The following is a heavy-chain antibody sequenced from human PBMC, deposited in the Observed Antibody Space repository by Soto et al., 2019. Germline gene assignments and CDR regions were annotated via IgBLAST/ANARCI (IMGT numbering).Heavy chain of an antibody. V-gene: IGHV3-30*03. CDR3: ASPPLYYYDSSAPGAWFDP. J-gene: IGHJ5*02. CDR1: GFTFSSYG. D-gene: IGHD3-22*01. CDR2: ISYDGSNK. Sequence: GGSLRLSCAASGFTFSSYGMHWVRQAPGKGLEWVAVISYDGSNKYYADSVKGRFTISRDNSKNTLYLQMNSLRAEDTAVYYCASPPLYYYDSSAPGAWFDPWGQGTLVTVSS.